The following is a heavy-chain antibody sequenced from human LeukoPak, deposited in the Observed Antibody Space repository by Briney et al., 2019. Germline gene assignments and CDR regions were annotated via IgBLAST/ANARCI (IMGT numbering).Heavy chain of an antibody. V-gene: IGHV3-30*18. Sequence: GGSLRLSCAASGFTFSSYGMHWVRQAPGKGLEWVAVISYDGSNKYYADSVKGRFTISRDNSKNTLYLQMNSLRAEDTAVYYCAKDSGQWLPHDAFDIWGQGTTVTVSS. D-gene: IGHD6-19*01. CDR3: AKDSGQWLPHDAFDI. CDR1: GFTFSSYG. J-gene: IGHJ3*02. CDR2: ISYDGSNK.